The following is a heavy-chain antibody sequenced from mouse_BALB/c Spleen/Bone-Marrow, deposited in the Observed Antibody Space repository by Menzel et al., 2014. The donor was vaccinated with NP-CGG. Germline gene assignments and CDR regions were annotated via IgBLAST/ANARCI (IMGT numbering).Heavy chain of an antibody. D-gene: IGHD2-2*01. CDR2: IYPGNVNT. Sequence: QVQLKQSGPELVKPGASVRISCKASGYTFTRYYIQWMKQRPGQGLEWIGWIYPGNVNTKYNEKFKGKATLTADKSSSTAYMQLSSLTSEDSAVYFCAMWLRGDYYAMDYWGQGTSVTVSS. V-gene: IGHV1S56*01. CDR3: AMWLRGDYYAMDY. CDR1: GYTFTRYY. J-gene: IGHJ4*01.